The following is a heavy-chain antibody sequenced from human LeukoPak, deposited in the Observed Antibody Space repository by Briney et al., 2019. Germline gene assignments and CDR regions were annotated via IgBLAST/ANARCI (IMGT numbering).Heavy chain of an antibody. CDR1: GGSISSYY. D-gene: IGHD6-13*01. Sequence: SETLSLTCTVSGGSISSYYWSWIRQPPGKGLEWIGYIYYSGSTNYNPSLKSRVTISVDTSKNQFSLKLSSVTAADTAVDYCARETAAPDLHFDYWGQGTLVTVSS. V-gene: IGHV4-59*01. CDR3: ARETAAPDLHFDY. CDR2: IYYSGST. J-gene: IGHJ4*02.